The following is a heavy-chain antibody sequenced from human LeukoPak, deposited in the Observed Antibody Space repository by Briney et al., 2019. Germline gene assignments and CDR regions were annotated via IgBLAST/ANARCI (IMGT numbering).Heavy chain of an antibody. CDR1: GITLSNYG. CDR2: ISDTGGSK. J-gene: IGHJ4*02. Sequence: GGSLRLSCEVSGITLSNYGMSWVRQAPGKGLEWVAGISDTGGSKNYADSVKGRFTISRDNPKNTLYLQMNSLRAEDTAVYFCAKRGVVIRVILVGFHKQAYYFDSWGQGALVTVSS. V-gene: IGHV3-23*01. D-gene: IGHD3-22*01. CDR3: AKRGVVIRVILVGFHKQAYYFDS.